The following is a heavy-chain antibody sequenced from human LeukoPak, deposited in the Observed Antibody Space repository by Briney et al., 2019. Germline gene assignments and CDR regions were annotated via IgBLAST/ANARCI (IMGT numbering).Heavy chain of an antibody. V-gene: IGHV3-15*01. J-gene: IGHJ6*03. D-gene: IGHD3-10*01. CDR1: GFTFSNAW. Sequence: PGGSLRLSCAASGFTFSNAWMSWVRQAPGKGLEWVGRIKSKTDGCTTDYAAPVKGRFTISRDDSKNTLYLQMNSLKTEDTAVYYCTTGEPGYYGSGSYAYYYYMDVWGKGTTVTTSS. CDR2: IKSKTDGCTT. CDR3: TTGEPGYYGSGSYAYYYYMDV.